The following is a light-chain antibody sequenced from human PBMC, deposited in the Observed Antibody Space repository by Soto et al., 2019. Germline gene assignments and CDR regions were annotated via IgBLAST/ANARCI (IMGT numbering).Light chain of an antibody. CDR3: VAWDDSLNGHV. CDR2: HDD. J-gene: IGLJ3*02. Sequence: QSVLTQPPSVSEAPRQRVTISCSGSSSNIGNNDVDWYQQLPGKAPKLLIYHDDLLPSGVSDRFSGSKSGTSASLAISGLQSEDEADYYCVAWDDSLNGHVFGGGTKLTVL. CDR1: SSNIGNND. V-gene: IGLV1-36*01.